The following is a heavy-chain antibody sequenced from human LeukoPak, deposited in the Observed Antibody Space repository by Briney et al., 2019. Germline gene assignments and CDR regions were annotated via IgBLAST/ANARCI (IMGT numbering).Heavy chain of an antibody. D-gene: IGHD3-9*01. J-gene: IGHJ4*02. V-gene: IGHV1-18*01. CDR3: ARTGHYRFDY. Sequence: ASVKVSCKASGYSFTDYDFSWVRQAPGQGLEWLGWVSIYNDNTNYAREFQDKITMTTDISTSTAYMELKSLTSDDTAVYSCARTGHYRFDYWGQGTLVTVSS. CDR1: GYSFTDYD. CDR2: VSIYNDNT.